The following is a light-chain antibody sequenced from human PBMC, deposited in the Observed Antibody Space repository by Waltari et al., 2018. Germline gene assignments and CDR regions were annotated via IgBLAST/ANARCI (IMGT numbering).Light chain of an antibody. CDR2: AAS. CDR3: QQSYTTPRTYKNPRT. Sequence: DIQLTQSPSSLSASVGDRVSITSRASESIGNRLNWYQQRPGKAPKLLIYAASTLQSGVPSRFTGSGSGTDFTLTISSLQPEDFATYYCQQSYTTPRTYKNPRTFGQGTQVEIK. CDR1: ESIGNR. V-gene: IGKV1-39*01. J-gene: IGKJ1*01.